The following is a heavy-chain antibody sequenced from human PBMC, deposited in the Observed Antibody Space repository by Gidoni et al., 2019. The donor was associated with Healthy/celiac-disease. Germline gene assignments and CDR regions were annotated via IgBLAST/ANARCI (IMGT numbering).Heavy chain of an antibody. Sequence: EVQLVESGGDLVQPGRSLSLSCAAAGFTFDDYAMHWVRQAPGRGLEWVSGISWESGSLGFADAVKGRFTISRDNAKNSLYLQMNGLRAEDTALYYCAKDRGYYYYNMDVWGKGTTVTVSS. CDR3: AKDRGYYYYNMDV. V-gene: IGHV3-9*01. CDR2: ISWESGSL. J-gene: IGHJ6*03. CDR1: GFTFDDYA.